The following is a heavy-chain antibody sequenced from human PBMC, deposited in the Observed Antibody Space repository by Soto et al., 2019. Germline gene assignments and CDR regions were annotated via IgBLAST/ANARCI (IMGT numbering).Heavy chain of an antibody. CDR1: GGSISSYY. CDR2: IYYSGST. J-gene: IGHJ4*02. CDR3: ARGPPLGY. Sequence: PSETLSLTCTVSGGSISSYYWSWIRQPPGKGLEWIGYIYYSGSTNYNPSLKSRVTISVDTSKNQFSLRLRSVTAADTAVYYCARGPPLGYWGQGTLVTVSS. V-gene: IGHV4-59*12.